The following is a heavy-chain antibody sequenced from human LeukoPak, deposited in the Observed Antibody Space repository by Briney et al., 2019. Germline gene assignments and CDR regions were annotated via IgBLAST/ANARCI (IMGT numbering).Heavy chain of an antibody. J-gene: IGHJ4*02. CDR1: GYTFLNYT. Sequence: GASVKVSCKASGYTFLNYTMHWVRQAPGQRLEWMGWINAGNRNTKYSQKFQGRVTITRDTSATIAYMELSSLRSEDTAVYYCARSARSEAADYWGRGTLVTVSP. CDR2: INAGNRNT. V-gene: IGHV1-3*01. CDR3: ARSARSEAADY.